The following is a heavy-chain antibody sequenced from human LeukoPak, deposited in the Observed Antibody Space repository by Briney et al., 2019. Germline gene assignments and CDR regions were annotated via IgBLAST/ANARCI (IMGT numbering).Heavy chain of an antibody. J-gene: IGHJ4*02. CDR2: ISSSRNYI. CDR3: ARDPYYYDSSGYYGEGFDY. D-gene: IGHD3-22*01. Sequence: PGGSLRLSCAASGXTFSSYSVNWVRQAPGKGLECVSYISSSRNYIFYADSVKGRFTISRDNAKNSLYLQMNSLRAEDTAVYYCARDPYYYDSSGYYGEGFDYWGQGTLVTVSS. CDR1: GXTFSSYS. V-gene: IGHV3-21*01.